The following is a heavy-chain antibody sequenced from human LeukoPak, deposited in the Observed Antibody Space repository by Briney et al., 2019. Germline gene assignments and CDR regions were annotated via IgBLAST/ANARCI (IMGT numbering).Heavy chain of an antibody. J-gene: IGHJ6*02. CDR1: GYTFTSYD. V-gene: IGHV1-8*01. CDR3: ARWGWSERGYYYGMDV. Sequence: ASVKVSYKASGYTFTSYDINWVRQATGQGLEWMGWMNPNSGNTGYAQKFQGRVTMTRNTSISTACMELSSLRSEDTAVYYCARWGWSERGYYYGMDVWGQGTTVTVSS. CDR2: MNPNSGNT. D-gene: IGHD6-19*01.